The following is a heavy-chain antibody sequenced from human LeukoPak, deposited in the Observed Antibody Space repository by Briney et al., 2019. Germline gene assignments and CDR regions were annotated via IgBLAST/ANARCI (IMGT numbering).Heavy chain of an antibody. CDR3: ARAWSYLRNFDH. J-gene: IGHJ4*02. CDR1: GFTFHTYA. CDR2: ITDGGDDT. V-gene: IGHV3-23*01. Sequence: QSGGSLRLSCAASGFTFHTYAMSWVRQAPGKGLEWVSTITDGGDDTYYADSVKGRFTISRDNSKNTLYLQMNNLRAGDTAVYFCARAWSYLRNFDHRGQGTLVTVSS. D-gene: IGHD3-10*01.